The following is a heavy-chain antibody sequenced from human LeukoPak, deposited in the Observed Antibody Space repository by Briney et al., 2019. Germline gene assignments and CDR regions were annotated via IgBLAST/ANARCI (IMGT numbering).Heavy chain of an antibody. D-gene: IGHD4-23*01. V-gene: IGHV1-2*02. CDR3: ARDRGYGGNSASNWFDP. CDR1: GYTFTGYY. Sequence: ASVKVSCKASGYTFTGYYMHWVRQAPGQGLEWMGWINPNSGGTNYAQKFQGRVTMTRDTSISTAYMELSSLRSEDTAVYYCARDRGYGGNSASNWFDPWGQGTLVTVSS. CDR2: INPNSGGT. J-gene: IGHJ5*02.